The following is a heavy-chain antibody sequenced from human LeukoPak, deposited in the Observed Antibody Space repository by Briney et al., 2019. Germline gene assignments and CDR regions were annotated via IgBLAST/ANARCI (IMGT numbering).Heavy chain of an antibody. Sequence: ASVKVSCKASGYTFTSYVMHWVRQAPGQRLEWMGWINAGNGNTKYSQKFQGRVTITRDTSANTAYMELSSLRFEDTAVYYCARVRARGDAFDIWGQGTMDTVSS. CDR1: GYTFTSYV. D-gene: IGHD3-10*01. CDR2: INAGNGNT. J-gene: IGHJ3*02. CDR3: ARVRARGDAFDI. V-gene: IGHV1-3*01.